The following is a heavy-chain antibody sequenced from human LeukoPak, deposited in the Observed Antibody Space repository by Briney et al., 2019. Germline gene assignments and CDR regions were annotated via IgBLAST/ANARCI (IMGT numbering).Heavy chain of an antibody. CDR3: ARASGDGLYYYYYMDV. V-gene: IGHV4-59*12. J-gene: IGHJ6*03. Sequence: SETLSLTCTVSGGSISSYYWSWIRQPPGKGLEWIGYIYYSGSTNYNPSLKSRVTMSVDTSKNQFSLKLSSVTAADTAVYYCARASGDGLYYYYYMDVWGKGTTVTVSS. CDR1: GGSISSYY. D-gene: IGHD3-10*01. CDR2: IYYSGST.